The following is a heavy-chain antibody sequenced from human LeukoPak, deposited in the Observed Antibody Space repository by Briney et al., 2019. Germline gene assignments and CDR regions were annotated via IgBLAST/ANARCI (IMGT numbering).Heavy chain of an antibody. CDR3: AKVVGSGDY. V-gene: IGHV3-23*01. D-gene: IGHD2-15*01. CDR1: GFTFSSYG. Sequence: GGSLRLSCAASGFTFSSYGMSWVRQAPGKGLEWVSTISSSGGSTYYADSVKGRFTISRDNSKNTLFLQMNSLRAEDTALYYCAKVVGSGDYWGQGTLVTVSS. J-gene: IGHJ4*02. CDR2: ISSSGGST.